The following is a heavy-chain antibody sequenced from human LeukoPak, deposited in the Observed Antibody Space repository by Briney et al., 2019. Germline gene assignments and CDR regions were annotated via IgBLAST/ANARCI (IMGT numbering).Heavy chain of an antibody. Sequence: ASVKVSCTASGYTFTSYGISWVRQAPGQGLEWMGWISAYNGNTNYAQKLQGRVTMNTDTSTSTAYMEVRSLRSDDTAVYYCARGGYYYDSSGYRIDYWGQGTLVTVSS. CDR1: GYTFTSYG. CDR3: ARGGYYYDSSGYRIDY. J-gene: IGHJ4*02. V-gene: IGHV1-18*01. CDR2: ISAYNGNT. D-gene: IGHD3-22*01.